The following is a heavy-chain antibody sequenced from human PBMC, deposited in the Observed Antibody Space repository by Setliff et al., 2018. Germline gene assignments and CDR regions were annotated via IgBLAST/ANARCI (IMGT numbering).Heavy chain of an antibody. CDR2: MNPNSGNT. CDR3: ARAPLESGYYYGQGHYFDY. D-gene: IGHD5-18*01. V-gene: IGHV1-8*01. Sequence: ASVKVSCKASGYTFINYDINWVRQATGQGLEWMGWMNPNSGNTGYGQKFQGRVTMTRDTSTTTVYMELSSLRSEDTAVYYCARAPLESGYYYGQGHYFDYWGQGTLVTVS. CDR1: GYTFINYD. J-gene: IGHJ4*02.